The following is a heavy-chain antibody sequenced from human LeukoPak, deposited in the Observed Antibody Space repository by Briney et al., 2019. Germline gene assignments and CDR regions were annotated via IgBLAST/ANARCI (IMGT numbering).Heavy chain of an antibody. CDR3: AKGVNYFVLEY. V-gene: IGHV3-23*01. D-gene: IGHD3-10*02. CDR2: LSPSGGIT. J-gene: IGHJ4*02. CDR1: GFTFSTYA. Sequence: GGSLRLSCAASGFTFSTYAMSWVRQAPGKGLEWVSALSPSGGITYYEDSVKGRFTISRDNSKNTLYLQKNSLSAEDTAVYYCAKGVNYFVLEYWGQGTLVTISS.